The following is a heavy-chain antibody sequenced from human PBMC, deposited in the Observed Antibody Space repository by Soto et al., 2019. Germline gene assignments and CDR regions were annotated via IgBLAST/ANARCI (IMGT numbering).Heavy chain of an antibody. J-gene: IGHJ4*02. V-gene: IGHV1-46*01. CDR2: IDPSGGVT. CDR3: ARNIGTPPRHFDY. Sequence: GGSVKVSCKASGYTFTKFHIHWVRQAPGQGLEWMGMIDPSGGVTRDAQRFQGRITMTSDTSTSSVYMELRGLRDEDTAVYYCARNIGTPPRHFDYWGQGTLVTVSS. D-gene: IGHD6-13*01. CDR1: GYTFTKFH.